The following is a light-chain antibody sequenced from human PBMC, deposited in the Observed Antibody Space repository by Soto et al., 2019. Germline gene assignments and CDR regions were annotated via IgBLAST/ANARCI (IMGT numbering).Light chain of an antibody. V-gene: IGLV2-14*01. CDR3: SSYTTSSLYV. J-gene: IGLJ1*01. CDR1: NSDVGGYNY. CDR2: GVS. Sequence: QSVLTQPASVSGSPGQSITISCSGTNSDVGGYNYVSWYQQHPGKAPKLMIYGVSYRPSGISNRFSGSKSDNTASLTISGLQAEDEADYYCSSYTTSSLYVFGTGTKVTVL.